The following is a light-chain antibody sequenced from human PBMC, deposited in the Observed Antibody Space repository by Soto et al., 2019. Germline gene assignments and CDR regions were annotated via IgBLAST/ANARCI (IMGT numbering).Light chain of an antibody. J-gene: IGKJ4*01. CDR3: QQRNTRPPLT. V-gene: IGKV3-11*01. Sequence: EIVLTQSPATLSLSPGERATLSCRASQSVGSYLAWYQQKPGQAPRLLIYDASNRAPGIPARFSGSGSGTDFTLTISSLEPEDFAVYYCQQRNTRPPLTFGGGTKVEI. CDR1: QSVGSY. CDR2: DAS.